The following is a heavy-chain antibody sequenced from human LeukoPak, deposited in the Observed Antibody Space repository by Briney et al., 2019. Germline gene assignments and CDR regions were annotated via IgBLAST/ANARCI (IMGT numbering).Heavy chain of an antibody. J-gene: IGHJ4*02. CDR2: ISGSGGST. CDR3: AKDPTHYRVWDYYETIGLSY. V-gene: IGHV3-23*01. D-gene: IGHD3-22*01. CDR1: GFTFSSYA. Sequence: GGSLRLSCAASGFTFSSYAMSWVRQAPGKGLEWVSAISGSGGSTYYADSVVGRFTISRDNSKNTLNLQMNSLRAEDTAVYYCAKDPTHYRVWDYYETIGLSYWGQGTLVTVSS.